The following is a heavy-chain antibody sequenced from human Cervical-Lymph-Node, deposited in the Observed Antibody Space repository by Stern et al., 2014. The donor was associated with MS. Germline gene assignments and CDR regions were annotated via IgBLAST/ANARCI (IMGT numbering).Heavy chain of an antibody. J-gene: IGHJ4*02. CDR3: AKGGSGSYLD. Sequence: VQLVESGGGVVQPGRSLRLSCAASGFVFRRYALHWVRHAHGKGLEWVALISYDGRDKYYTDSVKGRFTVSRDNSNNTVDLEMNSLRLEGTAVYYCAKGGSGSYLDWGQGSLVTVSS. D-gene: IGHD1-26*01. CDR2: ISYDGRDK. CDR1: GFVFRRYA. V-gene: IGHV3-30*04.